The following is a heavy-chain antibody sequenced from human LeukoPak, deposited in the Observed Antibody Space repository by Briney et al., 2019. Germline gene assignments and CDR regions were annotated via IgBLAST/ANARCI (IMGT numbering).Heavy chain of an antibody. D-gene: IGHD3-3*02. CDR2: ISSSSSYI. CDR1: GESLNNYY. J-gene: IGHJ4*02. Sequence: ETLSLTCDVYGESLNNYYWNWVRQAPGKGLEWVSSISSSSSYIYYADSVKGRFTISRDNAKNSLYLQMNSLRAEDTAVYYCARTGLAVPTGYWGQGTLVTVSS. V-gene: IGHV3-21*01. CDR3: ARTGLAVPTGY.